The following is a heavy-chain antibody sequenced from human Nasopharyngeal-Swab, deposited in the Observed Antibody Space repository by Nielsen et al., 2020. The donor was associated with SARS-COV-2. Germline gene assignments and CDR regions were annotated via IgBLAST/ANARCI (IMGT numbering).Heavy chain of an antibody. J-gene: IGHJ4*02. CDR1: GGSISSGGYY. Sequence: SETLSLTCTVSGGSISSGGYYWSRIRQHPGKGLEWIGYIYYSGSTYYNPSLKSRVTISVDTSKNQFSLKLSSVTAADTAVYYCARAPVFGVVITRFDYWGQGTLVTVSS. CDR2: IYYSGST. D-gene: IGHD3-3*01. V-gene: IGHV4-31*03. CDR3: ARAPVFGVVITRFDY.